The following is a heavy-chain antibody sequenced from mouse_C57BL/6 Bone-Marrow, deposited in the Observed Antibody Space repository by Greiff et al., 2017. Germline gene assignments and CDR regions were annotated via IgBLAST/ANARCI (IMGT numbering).Heavy chain of an antibody. CDR1: GYTFTSYW. CDR3: AREGSGYDFDY. J-gene: IGHJ2*01. V-gene: IGHV1-72*01. D-gene: IGHD3-2*02. Sequence: VQLQQPGAELVKPGASVKLSCKASGYTFTSYWMHWVKQRPGRGLEWIGRIDPHSGGTKYNEKFKSKATLTVDKPSSTAYMQLSILTSEDSAVYYCAREGSGYDFDYWGQGTTLTVSS. CDR2: IDPHSGGT.